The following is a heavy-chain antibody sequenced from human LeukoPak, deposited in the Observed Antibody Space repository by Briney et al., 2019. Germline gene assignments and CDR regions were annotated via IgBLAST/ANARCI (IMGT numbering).Heavy chain of an antibody. D-gene: IGHD1-1*01. CDR2: IYTSGGT. V-gene: IGHV4-4*07. Sequence: SETLSLTCTVSGGSISSYYWSWIRQPAGKGLEWIGRIYTSGGTNYNPSLKSRVTMSVDTSKNQFSLKLRSVTAADTAVYYCAREGWNDVEGMDYWGQGTLVTVSS. CDR3: AREGWNDVEGMDY. CDR1: GGSISSYY. J-gene: IGHJ4*02.